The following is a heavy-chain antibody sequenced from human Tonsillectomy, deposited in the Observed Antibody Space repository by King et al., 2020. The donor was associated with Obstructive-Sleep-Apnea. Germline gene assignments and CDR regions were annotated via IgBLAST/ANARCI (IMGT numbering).Heavy chain of an antibody. D-gene: IGHD4-17*01. Sequence: VQLVESGGGLVQPGGSLRLSCAASGFSFDNFAMGWVRQAPGKGLEWISTISGSGVDTFYADSVKGRFAISRDNSKKKLSLEVKSLRVEDTAVYYCAKFASTVTSELDYWGQGTLVTVSS. J-gene: IGHJ4*02. CDR1: GFSFDNFA. V-gene: IGHV3-23*04. CDR3: AKFASTVTSELDY. CDR2: ISGSGVDT.